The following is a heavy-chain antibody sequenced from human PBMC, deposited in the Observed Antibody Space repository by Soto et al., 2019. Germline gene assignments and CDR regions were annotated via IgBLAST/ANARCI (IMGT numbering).Heavy chain of an antibody. J-gene: IGHJ3*02. CDR2: ISGSGGST. Sequence: GSLRLSCAASGFTFSSYAMSWVRQAPGKGLEWVSAISGSGGSTYYADSVKGRFAISRDNSKNTLYLQMNSLRAEDTAVYYCAKVLITMIVVVIPDAFDIWGQGTMVTVSS. D-gene: IGHD3-22*01. CDR3: AKVLITMIVVVIPDAFDI. CDR1: GFTFSSYA. V-gene: IGHV3-23*01.